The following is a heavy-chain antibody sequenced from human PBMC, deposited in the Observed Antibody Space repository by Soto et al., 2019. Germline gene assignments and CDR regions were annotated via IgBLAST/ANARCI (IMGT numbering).Heavy chain of an antibody. CDR3: ARRIAVAGTETLDY. D-gene: IGHD6-19*01. V-gene: IGHV5-51*01. CDR1: EYSFTSYW. Sequence: GESLKISCKGPEYSFTSYWIGWLRQMPGKCLEWMGIIYPGDSDTRYSPSFQGQVTISADKSISTAYLQWSSLKASDTAMYYCARRIAVAGTETLDYWGQGTLVTVSS. J-gene: IGHJ4*02. CDR2: IYPGDSDT.